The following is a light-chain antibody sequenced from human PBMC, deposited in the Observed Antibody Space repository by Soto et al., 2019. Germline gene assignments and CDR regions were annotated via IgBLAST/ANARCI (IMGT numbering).Light chain of an antibody. Sequence: QSALTQPASVSGSPGQSITISCTGTSSDVGSYNLVSWYQQHPGKAPKLMIYGVNKRPSGVSNRFSGSKSGNTASLTISVLQAEDEADYYCCSYAGISTFYVFGTGTKLTVL. CDR3: CSYAGISTFYV. V-gene: IGLV2-23*02. CDR2: GVN. J-gene: IGLJ1*01. CDR1: SSDVGSYNL.